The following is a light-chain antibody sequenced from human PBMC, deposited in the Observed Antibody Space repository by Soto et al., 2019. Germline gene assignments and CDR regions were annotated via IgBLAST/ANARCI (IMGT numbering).Light chain of an antibody. CDR3: QHYGSSPRWT. CDR1: HSVSSSY. CDR2: GAS. Sequence: EIVLTQSPGTLSLSPEERATLSCRASHSVSSSYLAWYQQKPGQAPRLLIYGASSRATGIPDRFSGSGSGTDFTLTISRREPEDFAVYYCQHYGSSPRWTFGQGTKVEIK. V-gene: IGKV3-20*01. J-gene: IGKJ1*01.